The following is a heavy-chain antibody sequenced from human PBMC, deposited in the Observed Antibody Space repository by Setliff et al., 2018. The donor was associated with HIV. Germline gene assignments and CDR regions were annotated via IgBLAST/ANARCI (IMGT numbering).Heavy chain of an antibody. Sequence: SETLSLTCAVYGGSFSAYYWSWIRQPPGKGLEWIGEINHSGSTNYNPSLKTRVTIMVDTSKNQFSLKLGSVTAADTAIYYCALLYPYSGYLGYWGQGTLVTVSS. CDR1: GGSFSAYY. J-gene: IGHJ4*02. V-gene: IGHV4-34*01. D-gene: IGHD1-26*01. CDR3: ALLYPYSGYLGY. CDR2: INHSGST.